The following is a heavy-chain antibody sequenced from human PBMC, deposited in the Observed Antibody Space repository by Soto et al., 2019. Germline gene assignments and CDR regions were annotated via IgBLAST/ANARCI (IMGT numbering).Heavy chain of an antibody. J-gene: IGHJ4*02. V-gene: IGHV1-69*12. CDR2: IIPIFGTA. D-gene: IGHD5-12*01. CDR1: GGTFSSYA. Sequence: QVQLVQSGAEVKKPGSSVKVSCKASGGTFSSYAISWVRQAPGQGLEWMGGIIPIFGTANYAQKFQGRVTMTADESPTTAYLALSSLRSEDTAVYYCARRVDIVATIGGPFDYWGQGALVTVSS. CDR3: ARRVDIVATIGGPFDY.